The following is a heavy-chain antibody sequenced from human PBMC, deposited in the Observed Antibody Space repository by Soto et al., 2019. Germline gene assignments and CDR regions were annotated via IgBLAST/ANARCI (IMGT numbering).Heavy chain of an antibody. CDR3: ARDVISGSYLISDF. D-gene: IGHD1-26*01. J-gene: IGHJ4*02. CDR1: GFTVSSNY. Sequence: EVQLVETGGGLIQPGGSLRLSCAASGFTVSSNYMSWVRQAPGKGLEWVSVIYSGGSTYYADSVKGRFTISRDNSKNTLYLQMNSLRAEDTAVYYCARDVISGSYLISDFWGQGTLVTVSS. V-gene: IGHV3-53*02. CDR2: IYSGGST.